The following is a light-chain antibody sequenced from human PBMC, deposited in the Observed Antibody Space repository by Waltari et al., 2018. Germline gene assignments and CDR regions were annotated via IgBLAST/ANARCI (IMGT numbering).Light chain of an antibody. CDR3: QQNENLPLT. CDR1: QDISNS. J-gene: IGKJ4*01. CDR2: DAY. V-gene: IGKV1-33*01. Sequence: DIQMTQTPSSLSASVGDRVTIPCQASQDISNSLNWYQQKPGEAPKLLINDAYNLETGVPSRFSGGGSGTEFTLTITSLQPGDIATYYCQQNENLPLTFGGGTKVEIK.